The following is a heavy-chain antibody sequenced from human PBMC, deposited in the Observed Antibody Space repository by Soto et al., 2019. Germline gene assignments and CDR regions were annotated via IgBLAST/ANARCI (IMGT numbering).Heavy chain of an antibody. J-gene: IGHJ4*02. CDR2: MNPNSGNT. Sequence: QVQLVQSGAEVKKPGASVKVSCKASGYTFTSYDINWVRQATGQGLEWMGWMNPNSGNTGYAQKFQGRVTMTRNTSISTAYMELSSLRSEDTAVYYCARGSVRYFDWLLSDFDYWGQGTLVTVSS. D-gene: IGHD3-9*01. CDR1: GYTFTSYD. V-gene: IGHV1-8*01. CDR3: ARGSVRYFDWLLSDFDY.